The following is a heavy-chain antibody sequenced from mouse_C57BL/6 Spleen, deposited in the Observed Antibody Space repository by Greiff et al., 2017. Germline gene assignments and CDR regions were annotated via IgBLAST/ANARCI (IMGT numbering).Heavy chain of an antibody. J-gene: IGHJ3*01. D-gene: IGHD1-1*01. V-gene: IGHV1-74*01. CDR2: IHPSDSDT. Sequence: VQLQQPGAELVKPGASVKVSCKASGYTFTSYWLYWVKQGPGQGLEWIGRIHPSDSDTNYNQKFKGKATLTVDKSSSTAYMQLSSLTSEDSAVYYCAIWSNGSGYGFAYWGQGTLVTVSA. CDR1: GYTFTSYW. CDR3: AIWSNGSGYGFAY.